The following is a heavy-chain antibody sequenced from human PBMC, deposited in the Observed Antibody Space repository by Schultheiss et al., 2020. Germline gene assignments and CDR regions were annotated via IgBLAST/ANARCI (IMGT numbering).Heavy chain of an antibody. Sequence: ASVKVSCKASGYTFTSYYMHWVRQAPGQGLEWMGIINPSGGSTSYAQKLQGRVTMTRDTSTSTVYMELSSLRSEDTAVYYCARFSITGTPSRGDHTGDYWGQGTLVTVSS. CDR3: ARFSITGTPSRGDHTGDY. J-gene: IGHJ4*02. D-gene: IGHD1-7*01. V-gene: IGHV1-46*04. CDR1: GYTFTSYY. CDR2: INPSGGST.